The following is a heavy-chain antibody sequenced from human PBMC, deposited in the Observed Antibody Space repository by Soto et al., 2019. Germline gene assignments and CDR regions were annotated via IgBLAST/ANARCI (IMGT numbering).Heavy chain of an antibody. D-gene: IGHD3-10*01. J-gene: IGHJ4*02. CDR3: AKVDGYYGSGRSRTGHFDY. CDR2: ISGSGGST. V-gene: IGHV3-23*01. CDR1: GFTVSNYY. Sequence: PGGSLRLSCAASGFTVSNYYMTWVRQAPGKGLDWVSAISGSGGSTYYADSVKGRFTISRDNSKNTLYLQMNSLRAEDTAVYYCAKVDGYYGSGRSRTGHFDYWGQGTLVTVSS.